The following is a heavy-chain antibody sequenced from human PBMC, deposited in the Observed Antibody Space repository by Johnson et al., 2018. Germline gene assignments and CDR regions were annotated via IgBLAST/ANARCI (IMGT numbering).Heavy chain of an antibody. Sequence: QVQLVESGGGVVQPGRSXRLSCAASGFTFSSYGMHWVRQAPGKGLEWVAVIWYDGSHKYYADPVKGRFTISRDNSHNTLYLQMNSLRAEDTAVYYCARARSWGIQLYYYYYGMDVWGQGTTVTVSS. D-gene: IGHD5-18*01. CDR3: ARARSWGIQLYYYYYGMDV. V-gene: IGHV3-33*01. CDR2: IWYDGSHK. CDR1: GFTFSSYG. J-gene: IGHJ6*02.